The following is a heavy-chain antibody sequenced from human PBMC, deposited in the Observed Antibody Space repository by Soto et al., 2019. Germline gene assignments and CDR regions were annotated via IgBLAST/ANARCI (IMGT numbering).Heavy chain of an antibody. V-gene: IGHV3-30*18. CDR2: ISCDGSNK. D-gene: IGHD3-10*01. CDR3: AKDRDLWFGELFGSPSDT. J-gene: IGHJ5*02. Sequence: QVQLVESGGGVVQPGRSLRLSCAASGFTFSSYGMHWVRQAPGKGLEWVAVISCDGSNKYYADSVKGQFTISRDNYKNTLYLQMNSLRAEDTAVYYCAKDRDLWFGELFGSPSDTWGQGTLVTVSS. CDR1: GFTFSSYG.